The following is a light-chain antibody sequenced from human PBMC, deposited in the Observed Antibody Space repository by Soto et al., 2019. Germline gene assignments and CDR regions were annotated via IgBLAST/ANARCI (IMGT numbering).Light chain of an antibody. V-gene: IGLV2-11*01. CDR1: SSDVSGYNF. Sequence: QSALTQPRSVSGSPGQSVTISCTGTSSDVSGYNFVSWYQHHPGKAPKLMIYDVSKRPSGVPDRFSGSKSGSTASLTISGLQAEDEADYYCCSYAGSYTLVFGGGTKLTVL. CDR2: DVS. J-gene: IGLJ3*02. CDR3: CSYAGSYTLV.